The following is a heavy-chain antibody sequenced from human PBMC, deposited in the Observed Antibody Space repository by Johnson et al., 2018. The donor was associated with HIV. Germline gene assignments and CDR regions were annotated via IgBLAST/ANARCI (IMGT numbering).Heavy chain of an antibody. J-gene: IGHJ3*02. CDR2: INWNGGNT. Sequence: VQLVESGGGVVRPGGSLRLSCAASGFTFDYYDMNWVRQAPGKGLQWVCGINWNGGNTAYADSVKGRFTISRDNSKNTLYLQMNSLRAEDTAVYYCARYSDGGYHPHDAFDIWGQGTMVTVSS. V-gene: IGHV3-20*04. D-gene: IGHD4-23*01. CDR3: ARYSDGGYHPHDAFDI. CDR1: GFTFDYYD.